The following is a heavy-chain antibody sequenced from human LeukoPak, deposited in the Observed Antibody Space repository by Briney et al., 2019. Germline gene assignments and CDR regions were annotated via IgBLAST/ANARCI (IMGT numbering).Heavy chain of an antibody. Sequence: ASVKVSCKASGYTFTSYGISWVRQAPGQGLEWMGWISAYNGNTNYAQKLQGRVTMTTDTSTSTAYMELRSLRSDDTAVYYCARRLRYYDFWSGYSVPDDYWGQGTLVAVSS. CDR3: ARRLRYYDFWSGYSVPDDY. V-gene: IGHV1-18*01. CDR1: GYTFTSYG. J-gene: IGHJ4*02. D-gene: IGHD3-3*01. CDR2: ISAYNGNT.